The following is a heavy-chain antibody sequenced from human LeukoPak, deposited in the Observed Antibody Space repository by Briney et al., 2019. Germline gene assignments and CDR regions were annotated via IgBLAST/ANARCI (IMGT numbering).Heavy chain of an antibody. CDR3: ARGFLYYFDY. CDR2: IYYSGST. CDR1: GGSISSDDYY. V-gene: IGHV4-30-4*01. J-gene: IGHJ4*02. Sequence: SETLSLTCTVSGGSISSDDYYWSWIRQPPGKGLEWIGYIYYSGSTYYNPSLKSRVTISVDTSKNQFSLKLSSVTAADTAVYYCARGFLYYFDYWGQGTLVTVSS. D-gene: IGHD2-21*01.